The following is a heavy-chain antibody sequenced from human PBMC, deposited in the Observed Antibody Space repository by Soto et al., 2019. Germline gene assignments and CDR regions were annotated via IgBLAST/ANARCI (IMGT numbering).Heavy chain of an antibody. V-gene: IGHV4-4*02. J-gene: IGHJ4*02. CDR1: GDSISSGYW. Sequence: SETLSLTCAVSGDSISSGYWWAWVRQSPGKGLEWIGEIYHNGGANYNPSFESRVTMSVDKSKNKFSLNLTSMTAADTAVYYCASLSKLRKYFDFWGQGSLVTVSS. CDR3: ASLSKLRKYFDF. CDR2: IYHNGGA. D-gene: IGHD7-27*01.